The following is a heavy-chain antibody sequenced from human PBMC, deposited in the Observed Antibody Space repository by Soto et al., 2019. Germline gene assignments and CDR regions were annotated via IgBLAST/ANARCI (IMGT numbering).Heavy chain of an antibody. V-gene: IGHV1-18*01. CDR2: ISTYNGNT. CDR3: AIDPYHVLMVNAANLYGIDF. Sequence: QVQLVQSGAEVKKPGASVKVSFKASGYTFTTYDISWVRQAPGQGLEWMGRISTYNGNTNYPQSLQGRLTMTTDTSTNTAYMELRSLRSDDTAVYYCAIDPYHVLMVNAANLYGIDFWGQGTTVTV. D-gene: IGHD2-8*01. CDR1: GYTFTTYD. J-gene: IGHJ6*02.